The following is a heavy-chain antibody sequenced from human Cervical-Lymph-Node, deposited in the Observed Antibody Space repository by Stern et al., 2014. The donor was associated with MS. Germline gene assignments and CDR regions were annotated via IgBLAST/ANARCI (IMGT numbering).Heavy chain of an antibody. J-gene: IGHJ5*02. V-gene: IGHV1-69*06. Sequence: VQLVESGADVNKPGSSVRVSCPASGDISWPRHAPGQGLEYMGGTIRPAGTAHYTQRFQGRRTITADKSTNTTYMELSSLRSDDTAIYYCATGAGDNWFDPWGQGTLVSVSS. CDR3: ATGAGDNWFDP. CDR1: GD. D-gene: IGHD3-10*01. CDR2: TIRPAGTA.